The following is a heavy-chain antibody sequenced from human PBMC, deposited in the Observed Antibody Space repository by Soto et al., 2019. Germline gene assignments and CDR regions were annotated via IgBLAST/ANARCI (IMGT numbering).Heavy chain of an antibody. CDR3: ASPLRYFDGDREL. Sequence: EVQLVESGGGLVQPGGSLRLSCAASGFTFSSYSMNWVRQAPGKGLEWVSYISSSSSTIYYADSVKGRFTISRDNAKNSLYLQMNSLRAEDTAVYYCASPLRYFDGDRELWGQGTLVTVSS. J-gene: IGHJ4*02. CDR1: GFTFSSYS. V-gene: IGHV3-48*01. CDR2: ISSSSSTI. D-gene: IGHD3-9*01.